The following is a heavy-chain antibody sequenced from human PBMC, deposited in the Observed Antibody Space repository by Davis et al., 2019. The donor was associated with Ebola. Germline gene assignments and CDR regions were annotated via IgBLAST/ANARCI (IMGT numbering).Heavy chain of an antibody. Sequence: ASVKVSCKASGGTFSSYAISWVRQAPGQGLEWMGWISAYNGNTNYAQKLQGRVTMTTDTSTSTVYMELSSLRSEDTAVYYCARPPSKRRYYGMDVWGQGTTVTVSS. CDR1: GGTFSSYA. CDR3: ARPPSKRRYYGMDV. J-gene: IGHJ6*02. V-gene: IGHV1-18*01. CDR2: ISAYNGNT.